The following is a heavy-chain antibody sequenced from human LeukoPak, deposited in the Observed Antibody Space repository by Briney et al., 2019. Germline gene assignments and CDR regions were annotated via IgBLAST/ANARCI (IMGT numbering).Heavy chain of an antibody. CDR2: INPNSGGT. D-gene: IGHD2-2*01. CDR1: GYTFTGSY. V-gene: IGHV1-2*02. CDR3: ARDFIVVVPAGYDP. Sequence: GASVNVSCKASGYTFTGSYMHWVGQAAGQGVEGMGGINPNSGGTNYAQKFQGRATTTRDTSISTAYMELSRLRSDTTAVYYSARDFIVVVPAGYDPWGQRTLVTVSS. J-gene: IGHJ5*02.